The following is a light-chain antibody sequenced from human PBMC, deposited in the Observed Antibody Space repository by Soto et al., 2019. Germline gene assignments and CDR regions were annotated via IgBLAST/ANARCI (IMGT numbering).Light chain of an antibody. Sequence: IVLTQSPVTLSSSPWERITLSCRASQSVSSNYLAWYQQKPGQAPRLLIYGASSRATGIPDRFSGSGSGTQFTLTISSLQSEDFAVNYCQQYGSSPRTFGQGTKV. CDR2: GAS. V-gene: IGKV3-20*01. CDR3: QQYGSSPRT. CDR1: QSVSSNY. J-gene: IGKJ1*01.